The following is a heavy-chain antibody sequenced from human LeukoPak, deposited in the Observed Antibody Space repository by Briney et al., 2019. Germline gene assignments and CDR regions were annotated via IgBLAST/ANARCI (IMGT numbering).Heavy chain of an antibody. V-gene: IGHV3-11*04. CDR2: ISSSGSTI. D-gene: IGHD6-6*01. CDR1: GFTFSNYY. CDR3: ARDPPYSSSSRLANDAFDI. J-gene: IGHJ3*02. Sequence: GGSLRLSCAASGFTFSNYYMSWVRQAPGKGLEWVSYISSSGSTIYYADSVKGRFTISRDNAKNSLYQQMNSLRAEDTAVYYCARDPPYSSSSRLANDAFDIWGQGTMVTVSS.